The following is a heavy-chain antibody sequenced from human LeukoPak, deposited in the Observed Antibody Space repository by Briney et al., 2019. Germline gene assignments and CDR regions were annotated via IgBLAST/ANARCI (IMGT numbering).Heavy chain of an antibody. CDR2: IYYSGST. CDR1: GGSISSGGYY. CDR3: ARVVDLHYYDSSGYPDY. D-gene: IGHD3-22*01. Sequence: SETLSLTCTVSGGSISSGGYYWSWIRQHPGKGLEWIGYIYYSGSTSYNPSLKSRVTISVDTSKNQFSLKLSSVTAADTAVYYCARVVDLHYYDSSGYPDYWGQGTLVTVSS. J-gene: IGHJ4*02. V-gene: IGHV4-31*03.